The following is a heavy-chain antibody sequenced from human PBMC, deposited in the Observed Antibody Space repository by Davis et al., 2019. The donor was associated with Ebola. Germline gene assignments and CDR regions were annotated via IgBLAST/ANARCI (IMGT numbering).Heavy chain of an antibody. D-gene: IGHD2-2*01. Sequence: PGGSLRLSCAASGFTFSSYWMSWVRRAPGKGLEWVANIKQDGSEKYYVDSVKGRFTISRDNAKNSLYLQMNSLRAEDTAVYYCARDDSTSVYYYYYMDVWGKGTTVTVSS. CDR1: GFTFSSYW. J-gene: IGHJ6*03. V-gene: IGHV3-7*03. CDR2: IKQDGSEK. CDR3: ARDDSTSVYYYYYMDV.